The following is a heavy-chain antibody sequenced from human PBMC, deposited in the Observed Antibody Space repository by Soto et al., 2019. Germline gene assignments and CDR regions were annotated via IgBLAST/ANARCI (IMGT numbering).Heavy chain of an antibody. V-gene: IGHV4-59*01. D-gene: IGHD6-13*01. CDR3: ARARSEGIAAGYYYYYMDV. CDR1: GGSISSYY. CDR2: IYYSGST. J-gene: IGHJ6*03. Sequence: SETLSLTCTVSGGSISSYYWSWIRQPPGKGLEWIGYIYYSGSTNYNPSLKSRVTISVDTSKNQFSLKLSSVTAADTAVYYCARARSEGIAAGYYYYYMDVWGKGTTVTVSS.